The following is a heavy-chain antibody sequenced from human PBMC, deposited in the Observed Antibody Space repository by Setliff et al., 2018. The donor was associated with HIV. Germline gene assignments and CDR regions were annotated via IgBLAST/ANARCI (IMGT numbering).Heavy chain of an antibody. Sequence: SETLSLTCTVSGGSISNSNYYWGWIRQPPGKGLEWIGTIYYSGSTYYNPSLMSRVTISVDTSKNQFSLRLTSVTAADTAVYYCARGVAVAGVYRYWGQGTLVTVPQ. V-gene: IGHV4-39*07. CDR2: IYYSGST. CDR3: ARGVAVAGVYRY. CDR1: GGSISNSNYY. D-gene: IGHD6-19*01. J-gene: IGHJ4*02.